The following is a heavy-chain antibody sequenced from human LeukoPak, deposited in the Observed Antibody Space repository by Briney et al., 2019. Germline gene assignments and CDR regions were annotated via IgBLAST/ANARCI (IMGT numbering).Heavy chain of an antibody. CDR3: ARGHIVVVPAASYLFDY. Sequence: SETLSLTCAVYGGSFSGYYWSWIRQPPGKGLEWIGEINHSGSTNYNPSLKSRVTTSVDTSKNQFSLKLSSVTAADTAVYYCARGHIVVVPAASYLFDYWGQGTLVTVSS. CDR2: INHSGST. V-gene: IGHV4-34*01. D-gene: IGHD2-2*01. J-gene: IGHJ4*02. CDR1: GGSFSGYY.